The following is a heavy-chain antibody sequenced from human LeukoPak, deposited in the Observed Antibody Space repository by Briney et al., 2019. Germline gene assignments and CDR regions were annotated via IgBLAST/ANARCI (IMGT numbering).Heavy chain of an antibody. CDR2: IYYSGST. J-gene: IGHJ4*02. CDR3: ARCAVMDDDYFDY. D-gene: IGHD3-16*01. Sequence: SETLSLTCTVSGGSISSYYWSWIRQPPGKGLEWIGYIYYSGSTNYNPSLKSRVTISVDTSKNQFSLKLSSVTAAVTAVYYCARCAVMDDDYFDYWGQGTLVTVTS. CDR1: GGSISSYY. V-gene: IGHV4-59*01.